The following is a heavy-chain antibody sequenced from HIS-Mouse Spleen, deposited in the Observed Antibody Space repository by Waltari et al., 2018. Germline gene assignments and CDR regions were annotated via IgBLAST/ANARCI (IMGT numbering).Heavy chain of an antibody. CDR2: INHSGST. CDR3: ARGPTVTTNWFDP. J-gene: IGHJ5*02. Sequence: QVQLQQWGAGLLTPSETLSLTCAVYGGSFRGYYCSWIRQPPGKGLEWIGEINHSGSTNYNPSLKSRVTISVDTSKNQFSLKLSSVTAADTAVYYCARGPTVTTNWFDPWGQGTLVTVSS. CDR1: GGSFRGYY. V-gene: IGHV4-34*01. D-gene: IGHD4-4*01.